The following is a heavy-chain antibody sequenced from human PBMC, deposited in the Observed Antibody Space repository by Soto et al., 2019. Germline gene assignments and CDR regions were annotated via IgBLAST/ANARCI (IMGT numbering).Heavy chain of an antibody. J-gene: IGHJ6*02. CDR3: ATIGVSGYLAV. V-gene: IGHV4-31*03. Sequence: PSQTLSLICSVSGADINSGGFTWTWIRQHAGKGLEWLGYISHSGSTDYNPSLKSRLSISGDTSKNHFSLTLTSVTAADAAVYYCATIGVSGYLAVWGQGTMVTVSS. CDR2: ISHSGST. D-gene: IGHD3-16*02. CDR1: GADINSGGFT.